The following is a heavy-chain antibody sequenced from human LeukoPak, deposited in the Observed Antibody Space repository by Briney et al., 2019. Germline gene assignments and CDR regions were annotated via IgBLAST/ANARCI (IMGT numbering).Heavy chain of an antibody. D-gene: IGHD3-9*01. J-gene: IGHJ4*02. V-gene: IGHV1-2*04. CDR1: GYTFTGDY. CDR3: ARGEIRYFDWLSFDY. CDR2: INPNSGGT. Sequence: ASVKFSCKASGYTFTGDYMHWVRQAPGQGLEWMGWINPNSGGTNYAQKFQGWVTMTRDTSISTAYMELSRLRSDDTAVYYCARGEIRYFDWLSFDYRGQGTLVTVSS.